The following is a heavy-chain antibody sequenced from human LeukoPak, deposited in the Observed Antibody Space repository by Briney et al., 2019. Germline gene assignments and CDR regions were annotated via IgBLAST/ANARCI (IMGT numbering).Heavy chain of an antibody. D-gene: IGHD3-10*01. CDR3: ARSGITMVGGVSIGLLAFDT. V-gene: IGHV3-53*01. CDR2: IYSDGST. J-gene: IGHJ3*02. CDR1: GFTVSSNY. Sequence: SGGSLRLSCAASGFTVSSNYMSWVRQAPGKGLEWVSVIYSDGSTYYADSVKGRFTISRDNSKNTLYLQMNSLRVEDTANYYCARSGITMVGGVSIGLLAFDTWGQGTMVTVSS.